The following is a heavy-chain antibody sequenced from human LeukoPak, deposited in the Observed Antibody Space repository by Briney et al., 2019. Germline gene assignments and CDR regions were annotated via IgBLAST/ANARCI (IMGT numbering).Heavy chain of an antibody. J-gene: IGHJ6*02. CDR2: IIPILGIA. CDR1: GGTFSSYA. V-gene: IGHV1-69*04. D-gene: IGHD1-1*01. CDR3: ARDPPVWSRNYYDGMDV. Sequence: ASVKVSCKASGGTFSSYAISWVRQAPGQGLEWMGRIIPILGIANYAQKFQGRVTITADKSTSTAYMELSSLRSEDTAVYYCARDPPVWSRNYYDGMDVWGQGATVTVSS.